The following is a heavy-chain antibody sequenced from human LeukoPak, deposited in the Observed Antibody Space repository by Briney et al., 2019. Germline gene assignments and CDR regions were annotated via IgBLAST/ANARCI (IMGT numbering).Heavy chain of an antibody. D-gene: IGHD5-18*01. J-gene: IGHJ4*02. V-gene: IGHV3-49*04. Sequence: GGHVRLSCSASGFRFGVYAMSWVGPVTGKGLEWVGFIRSKAYGGTTEYAASVKGRFTISRDDSKSIAYLQMNSLKTEDTAVYYCTREVDTAMVPPFDYWGQGTLVTVSS. CDR3: TREVDTAMVPPFDY. CDR1: GFRFGVYA. CDR2: IRSKAYGGTT.